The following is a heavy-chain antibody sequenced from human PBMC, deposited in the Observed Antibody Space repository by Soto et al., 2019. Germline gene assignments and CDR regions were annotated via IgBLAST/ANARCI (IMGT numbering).Heavy chain of an antibody. CDR1: GYTFTSYG. CDR2: ISAYNGNT. Sequence: ASVKVSCKASGYTFTSYGISWVRQAPGQGLEWMGWISAYNGNTNYAQKLQGRVTMTTDTSTSTAYIELRSLRSDDTAVYYCARDGLDGITIFGVVTLNWFDPWGQGTLVTVSS. CDR3: ARDGLDGITIFGVVTLNWFDP. J-gene: IGHJ5*02. V-gene: IGHV1-18*01. D-gene: IGHD3-3*01.